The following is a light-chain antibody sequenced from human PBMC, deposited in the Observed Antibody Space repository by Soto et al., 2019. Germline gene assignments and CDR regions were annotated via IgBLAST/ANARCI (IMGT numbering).Light chain of an antibody. J-gene: IGLJ2*01. CDR2: EVS. CDR3: SSYTSSSTLV. CDR1: SSDVGGYNY. Sequence: QSALTQPASVSGSPGQSITISCTGTSSDVGGYNYVSWYQQHPGKAPKLMIYEVSNRPSGVSNRFSSSKSGNTASLTISGLQAEDEADYYCSSYTSSSTLVFGGVTKITVL. V-gene: IGLV2-14*01.